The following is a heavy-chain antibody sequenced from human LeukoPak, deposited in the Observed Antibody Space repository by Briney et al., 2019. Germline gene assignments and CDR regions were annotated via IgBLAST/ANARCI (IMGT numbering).Heavy chain of an antibody. CDR2: FDPEDGET. CDR1: GYTLTELS. D-gene: IGHD2-2*01. J-gene: IGHJ4*02. CDR3: ARAGGLHCSSTSCYLDY. Sequence: ASVKVSCKVFGYTLTELSMHWVRQAPGKGLEWMGGFDPEDGETIYAQKFQGRVTMTEDTSTDTAYMELSSLRSEDTAVYYCARAGGLHCSSTSCYLDYWGQGTLVTVSS. V-gene: IGHV1-24*01.